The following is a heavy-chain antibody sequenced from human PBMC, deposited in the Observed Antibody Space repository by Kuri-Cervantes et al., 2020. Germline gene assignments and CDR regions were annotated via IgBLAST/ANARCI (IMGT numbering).Heavy chain of an antibody. D-gene: IGHD6-13*01. V-gene: IGHV3-30*03. CDR3: AAGRSGGFFYFDY. Sequence: GESLKISCAASGFTFSSYGMHWVRQAPGKGLEWVAVISYDGSNKYYADSVKGRFTNSRDNSKNTLYLQMNSLRAEDTAVYYCAAGRSGGFFYFDYWAREPWSPSPQ. CDR1: GFTFSSYG. J-gene: IGHJ4*02. CDR2: ISYDGSNK.